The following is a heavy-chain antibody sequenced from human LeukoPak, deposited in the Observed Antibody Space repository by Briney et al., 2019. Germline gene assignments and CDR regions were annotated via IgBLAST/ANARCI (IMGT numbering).Heavy chain of an antibody. CDR1: GASMSGQH. CDR2: IHYDGRT. D-gene: IGHD2-8*01. Sequence: PSETLSLTCTVSGASMSGQHWSWIRQAPGKGLEWIAWIHYDGRTNYNPSLKSRLSLSVDTSTNQLSLSLNSVTAADTAVYFCARHLNGGTHPLDNWGPGIRVIVSP. J-gene: IGHJ4*02. CDR3: ARHLNGGTHPLDN. V-gene: IGHV4-59*08.